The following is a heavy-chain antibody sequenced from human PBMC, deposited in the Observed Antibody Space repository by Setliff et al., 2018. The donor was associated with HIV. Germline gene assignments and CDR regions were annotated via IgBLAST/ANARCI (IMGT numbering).Heavy chain of an antibody. V-gene: IGHV4-30-4*01. J-gene: IGHJ5*02. CDR2: IYYSGST. D-gene: IGHD6-13*01. CDR3: ARHGYSSTWYKGGNWFDP. Sequence: QPPGKGLEWIGYIYYSGSTYYNPSLKSRLTMSVDTSKNQFSLKLSSVTAADTAVYYCARHGYSSTWYKGGNWFDPWGEGTLVTVSS.